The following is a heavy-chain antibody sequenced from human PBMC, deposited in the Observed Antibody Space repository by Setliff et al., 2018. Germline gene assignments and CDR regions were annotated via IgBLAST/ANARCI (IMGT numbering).Heavy chain of an antibody. CDR2: IYYSGST. D-gene: IGHD4-4*01. V-gene: IGHV4-31*03. CDR3: ARDPLTTTVRHAFDI. Sequence: LSLTCTVSGGSISSGGYYWSWIRQHPGKGLEWIGYIYYSGSTYYNPSLKSRVTISVDASKNQFSLKLSSVTAADTAVYYCARDPLTTTVRHAFDIWGQGTMVTVSS. CDR1: GGSISSGGYY. J-gene: IGHJ3*02.